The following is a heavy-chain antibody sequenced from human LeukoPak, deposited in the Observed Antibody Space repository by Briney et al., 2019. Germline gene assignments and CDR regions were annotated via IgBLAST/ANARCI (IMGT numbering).Heavy chain of an antibody. CDR2: INHSGRT. D-gene: IGHD2-15*01. Sequence: SETLSLTCAVYGGSFSGYYWTWIRQPPGKGLEWIGEINHSGRTNYNPSLKSRVTISVDTSKNQFSLNLNSVTAADTAVYYCARGAYCSAGSCSGTRFDPWGQGTLVTVSS. CDR3: ARGAYCSAGSCSGTRFDP. CDR1: GGSFSGYY. V-gene: IGHV4-34*01. J-gene: IGHJ5*02.